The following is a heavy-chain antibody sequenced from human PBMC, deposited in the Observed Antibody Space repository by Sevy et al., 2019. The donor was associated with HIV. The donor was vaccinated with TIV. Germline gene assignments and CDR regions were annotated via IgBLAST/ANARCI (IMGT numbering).Heavy chain of an antibody. D-gene: IGHD3-10*01. CDR1: GFTVSTNY. V-gene: IGHV3-66*02. Sequence: GGSLRLSCAASGFTVSTNYISWVRQAPGKGLEWVSFIYFGGSKYYADSVRGRFTISSDNSTNTLYLQINSLGVDDTALYYCAREGVRAFDFWGQGTMVTVSS. CDR3: AREGVRAFDF. CDR2: IYFGGSK. J-gene: IGHJ3*01.